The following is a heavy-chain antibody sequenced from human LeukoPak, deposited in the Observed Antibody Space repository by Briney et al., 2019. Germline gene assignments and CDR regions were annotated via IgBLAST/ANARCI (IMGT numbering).Heavy chain of an antibody. CDR3: ARDKSGYALDTNWFDP. D-gene: IGHD5-12*01. J-gene: IGHJ5*02. Sequence: SETLSLTCAVSGGSIRDYQWSWIRQPPGKGLEWIGHINTNGRTDYNPSLRSRLTFSVDTSKNQFSLKLSSVTAADTAVYYCARDKSGYALDTNWFDPWGQGTLVTVSS. V-gene: IGHV4-4*09. CDR2: INTNGRT. CDR1: GGSIRDYQ.